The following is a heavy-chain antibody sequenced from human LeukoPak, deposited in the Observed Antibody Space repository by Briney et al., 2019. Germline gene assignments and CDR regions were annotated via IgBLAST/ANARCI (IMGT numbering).Heavy chain of an antibody. J-gene: IGHJ5*02. D-gene: IGHD2-15*01. Sequence: SETLSLTCTVSGGSIRSSYYYWGWIRQPPGKGLEWIGYIYYSGSTYYNPSLKSRVTISVDTSKNQFSLKLSSVTAADTAVYYCARGVIEGADTYCSGGSCYSGWFDPWGQGTLVTVS. V-gene: IGHV4-30-4*08. CDR3: ARGVIEGADTYCSGGSCYSGWFDP. CDR1: GGSIRSSYYY. CDR2: IYYSGST.